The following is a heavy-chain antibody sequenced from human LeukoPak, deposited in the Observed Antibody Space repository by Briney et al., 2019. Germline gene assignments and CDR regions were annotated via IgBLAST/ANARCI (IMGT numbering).Heavy chain of an antibody. J-gene: IGHJ4*02. D-gene: IGHD3-22*01. V-gene: IGHV4-39*07. Sequence: SETLFLTCTISGGSVSSNDYYWGWMRQPPGRGLEWIGTIHYSGSTYYKASLKSRVTISIDTSKKQFSLTLSYVTAADTAVYYCARIRSYYDSGYYPYYIDYWGQGILVTVSS. CDR1: GGSVSSNDYY. CDR2: IHYSGST. CDR3: ARIRSYYDSGYYPYYIDY.